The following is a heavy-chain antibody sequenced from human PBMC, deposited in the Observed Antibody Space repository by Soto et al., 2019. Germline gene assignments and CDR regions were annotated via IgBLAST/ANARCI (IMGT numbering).Heavy chain of an antibody. CDR2: INPILSMS. V-gene: IGHV1-69*02. Sequence: QVQLVQSGAEVERPGSSVKVSCKASGDTFAFYSINWVRQAPGLGLEWMGRINPILSMSNYAQRFQGRVTMTEDKSTSPAYMVLNSLRSEDTAIYYCATSYGSGYRAFDYWGQGALVTVSS. J-gene: IGHJ4*02. D-gene: IGHD3-10*01. CDR1: GDTFAFYS. CDR3: ATSYGSGYRAFDY.